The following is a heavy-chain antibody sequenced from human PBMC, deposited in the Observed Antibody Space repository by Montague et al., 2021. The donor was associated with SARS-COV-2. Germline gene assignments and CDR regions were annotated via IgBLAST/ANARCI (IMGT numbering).Heavy chain of an antibody. Sequence: SETLSLTCTVSGGSISSYYWSWIRQPPGEGLEWIGYIYYSGSTXXXPSXXXRVTISVDTSKNQFSLKLSSVTAADTAVYYCAGISKYSYGIYYYGMDVWGQGTTVTVSS. CDR1: GGSISSYY. CDR3: AGISKYSYGIYYYGMDV. J-gene: IGHJ6*02. V-gene: IGHV4-59*01. D-gene: IGHD5-18*01. CDR2: IYYSGST.